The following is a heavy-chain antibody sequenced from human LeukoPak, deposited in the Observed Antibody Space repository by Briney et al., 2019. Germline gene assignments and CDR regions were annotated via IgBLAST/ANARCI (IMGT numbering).Heavy chain of an antibody. D-gene: IGHD3-10*01. V-gene: IGHV3-74*01. J-gene: IGHJ6*02. Sequence: GGSLRLSCAASGFTFSSYWMHWVRQAPGKGLVWVSRINSDGSSTSYADSVKGRFTISRDNAKNTLYLQMNSLRAEDTAVCYCARGVGGSGSDTAYYYYYYYGMDVWGQGTTVTVSS. CDR1: GFTFSSYW. CDR3: ARGVGGSGSDTAYYYYYYYGMDV. CDR2: INSDGSST.